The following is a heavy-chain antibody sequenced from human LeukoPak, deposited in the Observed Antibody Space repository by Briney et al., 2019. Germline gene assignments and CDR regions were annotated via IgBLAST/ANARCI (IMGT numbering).Heavy chain of an antibody. CDR3: ARSSIVYRRPFDY. V-gene: IGHV4-4*07. D-gene: IGHD2-15*01. CDR1: GFTVSSNY. CDR2: IYTSGST. J-gene: IGHJ4*02. Sequence: GSLRLSCAASGFTVSSNYMSWVRQAPGKGLEWIGRIYTSGSTNYNPSLKSRVTMSVDTSKNQFSLKLSSVTAADTAVYYCARSSIVYRRPFDYWGQGTLVTVSS.